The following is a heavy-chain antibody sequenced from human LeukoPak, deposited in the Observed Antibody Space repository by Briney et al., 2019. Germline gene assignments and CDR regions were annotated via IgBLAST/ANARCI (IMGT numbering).Heavy chain of an antibody. D-gene: IGHD2-2*02. Sequence: GGSLRPSCAASGFTFSSYGMHWVRQAPGKGREWGAVIWYDGSNKYYADSVKGRFTISRDNSKNTLYLQMNSLRAEDTAVYYCARADIVVVPAAIGFDYWGQGTLVTVSS. CDR3: ARADIVVVPAAIGFDY. V-gene: IGHV3-33*01. CDR1: GFTFSSYG. J-gene: IGHJ4*02. CDR2: IWYDGSNK.